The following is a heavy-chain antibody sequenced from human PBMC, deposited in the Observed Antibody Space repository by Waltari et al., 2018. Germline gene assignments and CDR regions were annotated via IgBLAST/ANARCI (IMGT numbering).Heavy chain of an antibody. CDR1: GGSFTGYY. J-gene: IGHJ4*02. CDR2: INHRRNT. V-gene: IGHV4-34*01. Sequence: QVQLQQWGTRLLKPSETLSLNCAVYGGSFTGYYWNLIRQPPGRGLEWIGDINHRRNTNYNPSLKSRVTMSVDTSERQFSLKMTSVTAADTAVYYCARGLYSGSSGGPITYFDSWGQGTLVTVSS. CDR3: ARGLYSGSSGGPITYFDS. D-gene: IGHD6-6*01.